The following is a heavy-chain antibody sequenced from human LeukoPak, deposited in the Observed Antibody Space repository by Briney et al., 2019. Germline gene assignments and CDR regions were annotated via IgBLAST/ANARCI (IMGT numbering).Heavy chain of an antibody. V-gene: IGHV5-51*01. D-gene: IGHD2-2*03. CDR1: GYGFPTYW. J-gene: IGHJ4*02. CDR3: ARPPSRGYSSSFEY. Sequence: GESLRISCKGSGYGFPTYWIAWVRQMPGKGLEWMGIIYPDESNIRYSPSFQGQVTISADKSISTAYLQWSSLKASDTAMYYCARPPSRGYSSSFEYWGQGTLVTVSS. CDR2: IYPDESNI.